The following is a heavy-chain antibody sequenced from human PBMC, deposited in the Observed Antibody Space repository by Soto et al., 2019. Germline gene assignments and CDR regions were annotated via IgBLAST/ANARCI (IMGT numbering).Heavy chain of an antibody. CDR2: ISAYNGDT. J-gene: IGHJ3*02. D-gene: IGHD6-19*01. CDR3: AREGVYARGWYDPDAFDI. Sequence: ASVKVSCKASGYNFPNYGISWVRQAPGQGLECMGWISAYNGDTNYAQKLQGRVTMTIDTSTSTAYMELRSLRSDDTAVYYCAREGVYARGWYDPDAFDIWG. V-gene: IGHV1-18*01. CDR1: GYNFPNYG.